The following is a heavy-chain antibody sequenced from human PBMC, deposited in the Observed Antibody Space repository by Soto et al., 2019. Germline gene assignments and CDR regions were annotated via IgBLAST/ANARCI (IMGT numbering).Heavy chain of an antibody. J-gene: IGHJ5*02. CDR1: GGSISSGDYS. V-gene: IGHV4-30-4*01. CDR3: ARGALLSVLLWFGVAAWFDP. Sequence: SGSLALACTFSGGSISSGDYSWSWIRQPPGKVLEWIGYIYYSGSTYYNPSLKSRVTISVDTSKNQFSLKLSSVTAADTAVYYCARGALLSVLLWFGVAAWFDPWGQGTLVTVSS. D-gene: IGHD3-10*01. CDR2: IYYSGST.